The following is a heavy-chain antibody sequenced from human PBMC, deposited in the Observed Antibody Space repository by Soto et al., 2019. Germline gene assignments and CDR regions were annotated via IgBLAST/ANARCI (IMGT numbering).Heavy chain of an antibody. CDR2: INPNSGGT. Sequence: QVQLVQSGAEVKKPGASVKVSCKASGYTFTGYYMHWVRQAPGQGLEWMGWINPNSGGTNYAQKFQGWVTMTRDTSISTAYMELSRLRSDDTAVYYCAILGGRWLPARGSYYYGMDVWGQGTTVTVSS. D-gene: IGHD2-2*01. CDR1: GYTFTGYY. J-gene: IGHJ6*02. CDR3: AILGGRWLPARGSYYYGMDV. V-gene: IGHV1-2*04.